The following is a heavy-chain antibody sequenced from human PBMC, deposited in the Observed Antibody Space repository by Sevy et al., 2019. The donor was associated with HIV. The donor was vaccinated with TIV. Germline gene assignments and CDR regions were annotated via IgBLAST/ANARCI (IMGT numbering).Heavy chain of an antibody. Sequence: ASVNVSCKASGYTFTGYYMHWVRQAPGQGLEWMGWINPNSGGTNYAQKFQGWVTMTRDTSISTAYMELSRLRSDDTAVYYCARGVAEYYYDSSGYSLFDYWGQGTLVTVSS. CDR1: GYTFTGYY. CDR2: INPNSGGT. CDR3: ARGVAEYYYDSSGYSLFDY. J-gene: IGHJ4*02. V-gene: IGHV1-2*04. D-gene: IGHD3-22*01.